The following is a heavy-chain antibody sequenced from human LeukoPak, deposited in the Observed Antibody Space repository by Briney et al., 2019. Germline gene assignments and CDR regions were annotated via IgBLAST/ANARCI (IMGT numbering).Heavy chain of an antibody. V-gene: IGHV4-59*08. CDR2: IYYSGST. D-gene: IGHD3-16*01. CDR3: ARLYTRGRGPLY. CDR1: GGSISSYY. J-gene: IGHJ4*02. Sequence: PSETLSLTCTVSGGSISSYYWSWIRQPPGKGLEWIGYIYYSGSTNYNPSLKSRVTISVDTSKDQFSLKLSSVTAADTAVYYCARLYTRGRGPLYWGQGALVTVSS.